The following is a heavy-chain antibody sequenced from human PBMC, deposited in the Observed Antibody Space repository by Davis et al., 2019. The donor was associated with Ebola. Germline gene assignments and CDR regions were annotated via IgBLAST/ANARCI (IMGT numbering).Heavy chain of an antibody. J-gene: IGHJ4*02. CDR1: GGSISSSSYY. V-gene: IGHV4-39*07. CDR3: ARGRGIFHP. D-gene: IGHD3-3*02. CDR2: IYYSGST. Sequence: PSETLSLTCTVSGGSISSSSYYWGWIRQPPGKGLEWIGSIYYSGSTNYNPSLKSRVTISVDTSKNQFSLKLSSVTAADTAVYYCARGRGIFHPWGQGTLVTVSS.